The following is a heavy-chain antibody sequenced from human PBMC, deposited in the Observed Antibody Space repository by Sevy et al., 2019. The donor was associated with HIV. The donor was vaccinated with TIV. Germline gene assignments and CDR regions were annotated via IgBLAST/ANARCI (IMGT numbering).Heavy chain of an antibody. V-gene: IGHV3-7*01. CDR2: IRQDGGEI. CDR1: GFTFDTYW. CDR3: ARRFFDV. J-gene: IGHJ4*02. D-gene: IGHD3-16*01. Sequence: GGSLRLSCAASGFTFDTYWMQWVRQVPGKGLEWVANIRQDGGEIYYSDSVKGRFTISRDNAKESLFLQMTNLKVEDSGIYYCARRFFDVWGQGVLVTVSS.